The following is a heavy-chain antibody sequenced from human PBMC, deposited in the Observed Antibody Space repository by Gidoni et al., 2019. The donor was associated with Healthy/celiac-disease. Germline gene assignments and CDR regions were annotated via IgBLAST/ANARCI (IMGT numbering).Heavy chain of an antibody. CDR1: GFTFSSYD. V-gene: IGHV3-13*01. J-gene: IGHJ3*02. CDR2: IGTAGDT. D-gene: IGHD2-15*01. CDR3: ARGCSGGSCYPDAFDI. Sequence: EVQLVESGGGLVQPGGSLRLSCAASGFTFSSYDMHWVRQATGKGLECVSAIGTAGDTYYPGSVKGRFTISRENAKNSVYLQMNSLRAGDTAVYYCARGCSGGSCYPDAFDIWGQGTMVTVSS.